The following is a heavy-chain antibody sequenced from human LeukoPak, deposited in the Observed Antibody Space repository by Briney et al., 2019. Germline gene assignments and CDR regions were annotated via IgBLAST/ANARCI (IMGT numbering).Heavy chain of an antibody. V-gene: IGHV3-21*01. CDR3: ARDLNFYGSGRGVDY. D-gene: IGHD3-10*01. Sequence: GGSLRLSCAASGFTFSSYSMNWVRQAPGKGPEWVSSITQSSDYIYYADSVKGRFIISRDNAKNSLYLQMNSLRAEDTAMYYCARDLNFYGSGRGVDYWSQGTLVTVSS. J-gene: IGHJ4*02. CDR2: ITQSSDYI. CDR1: GFTFSSYS.